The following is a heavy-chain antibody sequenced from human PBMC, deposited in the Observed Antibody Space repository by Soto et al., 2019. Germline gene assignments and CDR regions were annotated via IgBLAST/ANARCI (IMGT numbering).Heavy chain of an antibody. J-gene: IGHJ6*02. CDR2: ISYDGSNK. V-gene: IGHV3-30*03. CDR3: ARDGNSGYNWDYYYGMDV. D-gene: IGHD5-12*01. CDR1: GFTFSSYG. Sequence: PGGSLRLCCAASGFTFSSYGMHWVRQAPGKGLECVAVISYDGSNKYYADSVKGRFTISRDNSKNTLYLQMNSLRAEDTALYYCARDGNSGYNWDYYYGMDVWGQGTTVTVSS.